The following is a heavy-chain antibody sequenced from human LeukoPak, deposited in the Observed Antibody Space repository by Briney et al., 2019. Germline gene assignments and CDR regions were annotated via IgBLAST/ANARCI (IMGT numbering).Heavy chain of an antibody. Sequence: SVKVSCKASGGTFSSHDISWVRQAPGQGLEWMGGITPIFGTANYAQKFQGRVTITADESTSTAYMELSSLRSEDTAVYYCARVRDAGYSSSWYYYWGQGTLVTVSS. D-gene: IGHD6-13*01. V-gene: IGHV1-69*13. CDR3: ARVRDAGYSSSWYYY. CDR2: ITPIFGTA. CDR1: GGTFSSHD. J-gene: IGHJ4*02.